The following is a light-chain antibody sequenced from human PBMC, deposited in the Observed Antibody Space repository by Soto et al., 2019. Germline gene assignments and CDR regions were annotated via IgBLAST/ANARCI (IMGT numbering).Light chain of an antibody. CDR1: QSVSSYY. CDR3: QQCGRSPWT. V-gene: IGKV3-20*01. Sequence: EIVLTQSPGTLSLSPGERATLSCRASQSVSSYYLAWYQQKPGQAPRLLIYAASIRATGIPDRFSGGGSGTDFTLTISRLEPEDFAVYYCQQCGRSPWTFGQGTKVEIK. J-gene: IGKJ1*01. CDR2: AAS.